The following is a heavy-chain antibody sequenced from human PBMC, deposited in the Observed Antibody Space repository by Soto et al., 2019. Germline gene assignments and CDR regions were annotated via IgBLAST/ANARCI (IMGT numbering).Heavy chain of an antibody. Sequence: GGSLRLSCAASGFTFSSYWMSWVRQAPGKGLEWVANIKQGGSEKYYVDSVKGRFTISRDNAKNSLYLQMNSLRAEDTAVYYCARASQWELLRSAFDIWGQGTMVTVSS. V-gene: IGHV3-7*03. CDR2: IKQGGSEK. D-gene: IGHD1-26*01. J-gene: IGHJ3*02. CDR3: ARASQWELLRSAFDI. CDR1: GFTFSSYW.